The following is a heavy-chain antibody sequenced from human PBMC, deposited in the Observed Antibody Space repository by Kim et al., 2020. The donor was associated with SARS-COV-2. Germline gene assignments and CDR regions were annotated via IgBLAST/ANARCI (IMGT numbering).Heavy chain of an antibody. CDR1: GFTFSSFT. V-gene: IGHV3-48*02. D-gene: IGHD1-26*01. Sequence: GGSLRLSCAASGFTFSSFTMNWVRQAPGKGLEWVSYISSSSSTIYYADSVKGRFTISRDNAKNSLFLQANSLRDEDTAVYYCARGFSGYYFDYWGQGTLV. CDR2: ISSSSSTI. J-gene: IGHJ4*02. CDR3: ARGFSGYYFDY.